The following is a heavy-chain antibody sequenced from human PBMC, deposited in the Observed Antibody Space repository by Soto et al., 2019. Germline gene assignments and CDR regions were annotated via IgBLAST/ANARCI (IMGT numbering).Heavy chain of an antibody. CDR1: GGSISSSSYY. Sequence: QLQLQESGPGLVKPSETLSFTCTVSGGSISSSSYYWGWIRQPPGKGLEWIGSIYYSGSTYYNPSLKSRVTISVDTSKNQFSLKLSSVTAADTAVYYCARQLVAGTCVDYWGQGTLVTVSS. CDR2: IYYSGST. V-gene: IGHV4-39*01. D-gene: IGHD6-19*01. J-gene: IGHJ4*02. CDR3: ARQLVAGTCVDY.